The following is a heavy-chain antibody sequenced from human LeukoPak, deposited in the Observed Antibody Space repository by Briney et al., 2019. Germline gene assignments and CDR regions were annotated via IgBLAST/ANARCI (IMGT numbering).Heavy chain of an antibody. CDR2: INPSGGST. CDR1: GYNFISYY. CDR3: AREDVVLVDAVRYYYYGMDV. J-gene: IGHJ6*02. D-gene: IGHD2-8*01. Sequence: ASVKVSCKASGYNFISYYMHWVRQAPGQGLEWMGIINPSGGSTSYAQKFQDRVTMTRDTSTSTVYMELSSLKSEDAAVYYCAREDVVLVDAVRYYYYGMDVWGQGTTVTVSS. V-gene: IGHV1-46*01.